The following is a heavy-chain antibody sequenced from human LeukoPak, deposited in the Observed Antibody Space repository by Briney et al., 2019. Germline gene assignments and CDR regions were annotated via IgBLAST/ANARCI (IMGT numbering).Heavy chain of an antibody. CDR2: INDSGST. Sequence: SETLSLTCTVSGGSISSYYWSWIRQPPGKGLEWIGQINDSGSTNYNPSLKSRVTISVQTSKNQFSLKLTSVTAADTAVYYCARKSSGWYFTYWGQGTLVTVSS. J-gene: IGHJ4*02. V-gene: IGHV4-34*01. CDR3: ARKSSGWYFTY. CDR1: GGSISSYY. D-gene: IGHD6-19*01.